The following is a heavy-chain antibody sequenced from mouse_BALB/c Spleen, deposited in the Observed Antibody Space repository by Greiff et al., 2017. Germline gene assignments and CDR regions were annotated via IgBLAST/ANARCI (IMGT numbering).Heavy chain of an antibody. J-gene: IGHJ3*01. Sequence: EVKLEESGGGLVKPGGSLKLSCAASGFTFSDYYMYWVRQTPEKRLEWVATISDGGSYTYYPDSVKGRFTISRDNAKNNLYLQMSSLKSEDTAMYYCARGPTMITTWFAYWGQGTLVTVSA. D-gene: IGHD2-4*01. CDR1: GFTFSDYY. CDR2: ISDGGSYT. V-gene: IGHV5-4*02. CDR3: ARGPTMITTWFAY.